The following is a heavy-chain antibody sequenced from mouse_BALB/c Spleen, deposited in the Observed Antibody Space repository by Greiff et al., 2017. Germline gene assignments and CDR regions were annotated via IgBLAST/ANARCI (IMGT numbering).Heavy chain of an antibody. CDR1: GYSFTGYT. CDR2: INPYNGGT. D-gene: IGHD4-1*01. V-gene: IGHV1-18*01. CDR3: ARSETGTDWYFDV. Sequence: EVQRVESGPELVKPGASTKISCKASGYSFTGYTMNWVKQSHGKNLEWIGLINPYNGGTSYNQKFKGKATLTVDKSSSTAYMELLSLTSEDSAVYYCARSETGTDWYFDVWGAGTTVTVSS. J-gene: IGHJ1*01.